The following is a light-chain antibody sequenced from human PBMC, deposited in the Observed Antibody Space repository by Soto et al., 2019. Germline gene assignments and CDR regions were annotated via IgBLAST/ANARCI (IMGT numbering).Light chain of an antibody. CDR1: SSNIGSNT. J-gene: IGLJ3*02. Sequence: QAVVTQPPSASGTPGQRVTISCSGSSSNIGSNTVNWYQQPPGTAPKLLIYSNNQRPSGVPDRFSGSKSGTSASLAISGLQSEDEADYYCATWDDSLNAWVFGGGTKLTVL. V-gene: IGLV1-44*01. CDR2: SNN. CDR3: ATWDDSLNAWV.